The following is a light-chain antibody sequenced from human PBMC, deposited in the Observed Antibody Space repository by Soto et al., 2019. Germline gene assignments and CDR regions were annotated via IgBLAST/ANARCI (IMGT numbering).Light chain of an antibody. J-gene: IGKJ4*01. Sequence: DIQMTQSPSTLSASVGDRVTITCRASQSISSWLAWYQQKPGTAPKLLIYSASSLQSGVPSRFSGSGSGTDFTLTISSLQPEDFATYYCQQANTFALTFGGGTKVDIK. V-gene: IGKV1-12*01. CDR2: SAS. CDR1: QSISSW. CDR3: QQANTFALT.